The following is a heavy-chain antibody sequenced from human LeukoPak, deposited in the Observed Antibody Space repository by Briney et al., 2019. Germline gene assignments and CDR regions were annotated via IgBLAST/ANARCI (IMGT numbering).Heavy chain of an antibody. CDR1: GYTFTSYG. V-gene: IGHV1-69*13. Sequence: GASVKVSCKASGYTFTSYGISWVRQAPGQGLEWMGGIIPIFGTANYAQKFQGRVTITADESTSTAYMELSSLRSEDTAVYYCARSRLFDSYFNYWGQGTLVTVSS. CDR2: IIPIFGTA. D-gene: IGHD3-10*02. J-gene: IGHJ4*02. CDR3: ARSRLFDSYFNY.